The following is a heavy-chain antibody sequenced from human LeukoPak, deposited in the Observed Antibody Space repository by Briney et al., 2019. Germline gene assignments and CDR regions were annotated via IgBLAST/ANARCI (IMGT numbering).Heavy chain of an antibody. J-gene: IGHJ4*02. D-gene: IGHD2-21*02. Sequence: PSETLSLTCTVSGGSISSYYWSWIRQPPGKGLEWIGYIYYSGSTNYNPSLKSRVTISVDTSKNQFSLKLSSVTAADTAVYYCARGRVTAIHYWGQGTLVTVSS. CDR3: ARGRVTAIHY. CDR2: IYYSGST. CDR1: GGSISSYY. V-gene: IGHV4-59*01.